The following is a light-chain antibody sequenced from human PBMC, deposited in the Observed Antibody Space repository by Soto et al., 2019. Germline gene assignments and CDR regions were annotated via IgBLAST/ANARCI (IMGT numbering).Light chain of an antibody. CDR1: SGHSTSI. J-gene: IGLJ3*02. CDR2: LEGSGTY. V-gene: IGLV4-60*03. Sequence: SWAQSALGSSVKLTCTLSSGHSTSIIAWHQQQPGKAPRYLMKLEGSGTYNKGSGVPHRFSGSSSGADRYLTISNLQSEDEADYYCDTWDSNSRVVGGGTKVTVL. CDR3: DTWDSNSRV.